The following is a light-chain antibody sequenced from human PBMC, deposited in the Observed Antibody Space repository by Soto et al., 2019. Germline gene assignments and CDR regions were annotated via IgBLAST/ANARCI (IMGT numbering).Light chain of an antibody. Sequence: EILLAQSPATLSFSPGERATLSCRARQCVSIYLAWYQQKPGQAPRLLIYDASNRATGIPARFSGSGSGADFTLTISSLEPEDFAVYYCQQRSNWPPKITFGQGTRLEIK. J-gene: IGKJ5*01. CDR1: QCVSIY. CDR2: DAS. CDR3: QQRSNWPPKIT. V-gene: IGKV3-11*01.